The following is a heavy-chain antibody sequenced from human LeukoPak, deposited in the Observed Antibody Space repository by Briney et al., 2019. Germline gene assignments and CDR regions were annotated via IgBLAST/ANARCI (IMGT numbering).Heavy chain of an antibody. V-gene: IGHV1-2*02. Sequence: ASLKVSCKASGYTFTGYYLHWVRQAPGQGLKWMGWIHPNNGDTHYAQKFQGRVTMTRDTSISTAYMELTRLTSDDTSLYYCTREDYWGQGTLVTVSS. J-gene: IGHJ4*02. CDR2: IHPNNGDT. CDR1: GYTFTGYY. CDR3: TREDY.